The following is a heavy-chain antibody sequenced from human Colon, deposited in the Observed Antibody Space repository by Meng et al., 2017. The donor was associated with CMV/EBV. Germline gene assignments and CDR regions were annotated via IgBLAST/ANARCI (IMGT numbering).Heavy chain of an antibody. D-gene: IGHD2-2*01. CDR3: ARDLGYCSSTSCDAWGDAFDI. CDR2: FSYTGRT. V-gene: IGHV4-59*01. J-gene: IGHJ3*02. CDR1: GGSLNSDY. Sequence: GSLRLSCTVFGGSLNSDYWTWIRQPPGRGLEYIGHFSYTGRTLNSPSLNSRVFISRDTSKNQFSLNLLSVTSADTAVYYCARDLGYCSSTSCDAWGDAFDIWGQGTMVTVSS.